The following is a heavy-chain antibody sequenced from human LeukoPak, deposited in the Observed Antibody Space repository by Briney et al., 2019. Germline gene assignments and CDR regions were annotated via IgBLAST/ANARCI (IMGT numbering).Heavy chain of an antibody. CDR1: GFTFSGSA. J-gene: IGHJ4*02. Sequence: GGSLKLSCAASGFTFSGSAMHWVRQASGKGLEWVGRIRSKANSYATAYAASVKGRFTISRDDSKNTAYLQMNSLKTEDTAVYYCTRSLAYYYDSSGYGFDYWGQGTLVTVSS. CDR2: IRSKANSYAT. V-gene: IGHV3-73*01. D-gene: IGHD3-22*01. CDR3: TRSLAYYYDSSGYGFDY.